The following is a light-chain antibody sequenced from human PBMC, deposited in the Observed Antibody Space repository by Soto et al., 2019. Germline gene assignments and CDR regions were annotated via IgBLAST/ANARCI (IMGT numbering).Light chain of an antibody. J-gene: IGKJ1*01. V-gene: IGKV3-20*01. Sequence: VMTQSPASLSASPGERATLSCRASQNIRSSLAWYQQKPGQAPRXLIYDASTRATGIPDRFSGSGSGTDFTLTISRLEPEDFAVYYCQQYGSSSWTFGQGTKVDIK. CDR2: DAS. CDR1: QNIRSS. CDR3: QQYGSSSWT.